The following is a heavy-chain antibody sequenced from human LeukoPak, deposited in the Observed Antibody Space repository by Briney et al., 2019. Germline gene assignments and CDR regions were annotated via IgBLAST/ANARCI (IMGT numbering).Heavy chain of an antibody. Sequence: SSETLSLTCTVSGGSISSYYWSWIRQPPGKGLEWIGYIYYSGSTNYNPSLKSRVTISVDTSKNQFSLKLSSVTAADTAVYYCARHRAAAAPFDYWGQGTLVTVSS. CDR1: GGSISSYY. CDR3: ARHRAAAAPFDY. D-gene: IGHD6-13*01. V-gene: IGHV4-59*08. J-gene: IGHJ4*02. CDR2: IYYSGST.